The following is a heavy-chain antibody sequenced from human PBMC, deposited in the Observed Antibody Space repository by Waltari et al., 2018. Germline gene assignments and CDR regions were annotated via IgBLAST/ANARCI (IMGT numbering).Heavy chain of an antibody. CDR1: GGTFVSYA. V-gene: IGHV1-69*01. Sequence: QVQLVQSGAEVKNPGSSVTVSCKASGGTFVSYAVGWVRQAPGQGLEWMGVVIPVCTTGHSPQKFQARVTITADESTSTVNMELSSLLSEDTAVYFCARGPMTATGQGYFDVWGRGTPITVSS. CDR2: VIPVCTTG. CDR3: ARGPMTATGQGYFDV. D-gene: IGHD5-18*01. J-gene: IGHJ2*01.